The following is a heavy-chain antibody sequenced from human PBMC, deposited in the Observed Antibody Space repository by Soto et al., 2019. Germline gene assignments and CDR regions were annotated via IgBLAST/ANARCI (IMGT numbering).Heavy chain of an antibody. Sequence: ASVKVSCKASGYTFTGYYMHFVRQAPGQGLEWMGWINPTSDGTNYEQQFQSRVNMTRDPSISTAYMELSRLRSDDTGVYYCAREDYYDSSGRFDYWGQGTLVTVSS. CDR3: AREDYYDSSGRFDY. V-gene: IGHV1-2*02. J-gene: IGHJ4*02. CDR1: GYTFTGYY. D-gene: IGHD3-22*01. CDR2: INPTSDGT.